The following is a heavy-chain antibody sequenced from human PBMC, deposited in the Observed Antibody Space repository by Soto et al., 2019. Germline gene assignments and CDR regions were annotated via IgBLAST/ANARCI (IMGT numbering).Heavy chain of an antibody. CDR2: INSDGSST. CDR1: GFTFSSYW. Sequence: EVQLVESGGGLVQHGGSLRLSCAASGFTFSSYWMHWVRQAPGKGLVWVSRINSDGSSTSYADSVKGRFTISRDNAKNTLYLQMNSLRAEDTAVYYCARDGSHDYGDYAPRYYGMDVWGQGTTVTVSS. V-gene: IGHV3-74*01. D-gene: IGHD4-17*01. J-gene: IGHJ6*02. CDR3: ARDGSHDYGDYAPRYYGMDV.